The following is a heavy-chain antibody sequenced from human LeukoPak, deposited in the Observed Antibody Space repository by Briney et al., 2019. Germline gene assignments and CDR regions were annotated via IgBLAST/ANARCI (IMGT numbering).Heavy chain of an antibody. Sequence: ASVKVSCKASGYTFTSYYMHWVRQAPGQGLEWMGIINPSSGSTSYAQKFQGRVTMTRDTSTSTVYMELSSLRSEDTAVYYCARNLVVVARGVWFDPWGQGTLVTVSS. J-gene: IGHJ5*02. D-gene: IGHD2-15*01. CDR2: INPSSGST. CDR1: GYTFTSYY. CDR3: ARNLVVVARGVWFDP. V-gene: IGHV1-46*01.